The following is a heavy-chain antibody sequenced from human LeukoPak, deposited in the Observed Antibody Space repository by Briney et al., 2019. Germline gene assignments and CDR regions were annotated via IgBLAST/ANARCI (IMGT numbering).Heavy chain of an antibody. CDR3: ASRDGYNLPY. J-gene: IGHJ4*02. CDR1: GGSFSGYY. V-gene: IGHV4-34*01. D-gene: IGHD5-24*01. CDR2: INHSGST. Sequence: PSDTLSRTCAVYGGSFSGYYWSWIRQPPGKGLEWIGEINHSGSTNYNPSLKSRVTISVDTSKNQFSLKLSSVTAADTAVYYCASRDGYNLPYWGQGTLVTVSS.